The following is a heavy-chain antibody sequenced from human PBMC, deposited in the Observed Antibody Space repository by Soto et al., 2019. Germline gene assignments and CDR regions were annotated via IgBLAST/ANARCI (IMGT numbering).Heavy chain of an antibody. J-gene: IGHJ3*02. D-gene: IGHD4-17*01. V-gene: IGHV3-11*04. CDR3: ARTNVADYDDAFDI. CDR1: GFTFSNAW. Sequence: GGSLRLSCAASGFTFSNAWMSWVRQAPGKGLEWVSYISSSGSTIYYADSVKGRFTISRDNAKNSLYLQMNSLRAEDTAVYYCARTNVADYDDAFDIWGQGTMVTVSS. CDR2: ISSSGSTI.